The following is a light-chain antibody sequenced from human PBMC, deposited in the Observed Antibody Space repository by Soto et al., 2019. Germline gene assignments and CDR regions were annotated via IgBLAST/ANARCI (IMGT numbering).Light chain of an antibody. V-gene: IGKV1-17*01. CDR1: QGIRED. Sequence: DIQMTQSPSSLSASVGDRVTITCRASQGIREDLGWYQQKPGKAPKRLIYAASSLPSGVPSRFSGSGSGTEFHLTISSLQPEDFATYYCLQHNSYPFTFGQGTKLEIK. CDR3: LQHNSYPFT. CDR2: AAS. J-gene: IGKJ2*01.